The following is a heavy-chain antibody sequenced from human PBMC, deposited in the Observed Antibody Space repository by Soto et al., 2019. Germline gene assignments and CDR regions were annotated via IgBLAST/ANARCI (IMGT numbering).Heavy chain of an antibody. CDR1: SGSMNNIYW. CDR3: ARRSTRYGMDV. V-gene: IGHV4-4*02. CDR2: ISHGGTT. Sequence: PSETLSLTCAVSSGSMNNIYWWSWVRQPPGKGLEWIGEISHGGTTNYNPSLKNRVTISIDKSKNQFSVKLSSVTAADTAVYYCARRSTRYGMDVWGQGTKVTVSS. J-gene: IGHJ6*02.